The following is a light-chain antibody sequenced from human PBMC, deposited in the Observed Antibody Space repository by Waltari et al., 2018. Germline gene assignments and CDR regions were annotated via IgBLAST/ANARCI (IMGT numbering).Light chain of an antibody. Sequence: QSALTQPPSASGSPGQSVTISCTGTPSDIGGYKFVSWFQQHPGKAPKLVIYDVSDRPSWVLDRFSGSKSGSTATLTVSGLQAEYEADYYCSAYGGKNNLIFGGGTTLTVL. J-gene: IGLJ2*01. V-gene: IGLV2-8*01. CDR3: SAYGGKNNLI. CDR1: PSDIGGYKF. CDR2: DVS.